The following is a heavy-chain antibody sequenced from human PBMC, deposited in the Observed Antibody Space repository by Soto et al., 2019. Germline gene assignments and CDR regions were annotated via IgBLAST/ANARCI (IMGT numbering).Heavy chain of an antibody. CDR2: ISYSGST. CDR1: GGSISSGNYY. CDR3: ATMGTPATGLYYFDY. Sequence: QVQLQESGPGLVKPSQTLSLTCTVSGGSISSGNYYWSWIRQPPGKGLEWIGFISYSGSTYYSLSLQSRVTISVDTSKNQFSLNLSFVTAADTAVYYCATMGTPATGLYYFDYWCQGTLVTVSS. D-gene: IGHD5-18*01. V-gene: IGHV4-30-4*01. J-gene: IGHJ4*02.